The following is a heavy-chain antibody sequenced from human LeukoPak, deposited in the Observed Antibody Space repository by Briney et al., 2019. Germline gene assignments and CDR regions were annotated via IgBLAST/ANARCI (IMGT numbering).Heavy chain of an antibody. Sequence: GGSLRLSCAASGFTFSSYAMHWVRQAPGKGLEWVAVISYDGSNKYYADSVKGRLTISRDNSKNTLYLQMNSLRAEDTAVYYCARGRGGTTTPYYFDYWGQGTLVTVSS. V-gene: IGHV3-30*04. D-gene: IGHD1-26*01. CDR3: ARGRGGTTTPYYFDY. CDR2: ISYDGSNK. J-gene: IGHJ4*02. CDR1: GFTFSSYA.